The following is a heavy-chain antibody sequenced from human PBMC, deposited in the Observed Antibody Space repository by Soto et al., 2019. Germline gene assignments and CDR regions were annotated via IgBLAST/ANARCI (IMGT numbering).Heavy chain of an antibody. Sequence: QVQLQQWGAGLLKPSETLSLTCAVYGGSFSGYYWSWIRQPPGKGLEWIGEINHSGSTNYNPSLKSRVTISVDTSKNQFSLKLSSVTAADTAVYYCARGPVQLWVRAANWVFDPWGQGTLVTVSS. CDR3: ARGPVQLWVRAANWVFDP. CDR2: INHSGST. V-gene: IGHV4-34*01. J-gene: IGHJ5*02. CDR1: GGSFSGYY. D-gene: IGHD5-18*01.